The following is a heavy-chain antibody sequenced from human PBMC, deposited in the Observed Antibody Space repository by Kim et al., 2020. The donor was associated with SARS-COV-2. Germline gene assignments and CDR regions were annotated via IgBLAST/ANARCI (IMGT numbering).Heavy chain of an antibody. Sequence: SETLSLTCAVYGGSFSVYYWSWIRQPPGKGLEWIGEINHSGSTNYNPSLKSRVTISVDTSKNQFSLKLSSVTAADTAVYYCARGRGVVVPAAMPSYYYYGMDVWGQGTTVTVSS. CDR2: INHSGST. CDR1: GGSFSVYY. J-gene: IGHJ6*02. D-gene: IGHD2-2*01. V-gene: IGHV4-34*01. CDR3: ARGRGVVVPAAMPSYYYYGMDV.